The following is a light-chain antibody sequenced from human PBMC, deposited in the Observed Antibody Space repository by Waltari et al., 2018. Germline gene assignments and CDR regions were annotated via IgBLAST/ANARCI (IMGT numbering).Light chain of an antibody. J-gene: IGKJ2*01. Sequence: DIVMTQSPATLSVSPGKRATLPCRASQSVNNNLAWYQQKPGQAPRLLIYGASTRATGIPARFSGSGSGTEFTLTISSLQSGDFTVYYCQQYNNWPGTFGQGTKLEIK. CDR3: QQYNNWPGT. V-gene: IGKV3-15*01. CDR2: GAS. CDR1: QSVNNN.